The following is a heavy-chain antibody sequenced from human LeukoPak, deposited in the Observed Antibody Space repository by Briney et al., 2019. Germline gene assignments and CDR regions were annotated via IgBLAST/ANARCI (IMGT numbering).Heavy chain of an antibody. CDR2: ISSSGSTI. D-gene: IGHD3-22*01. V-gene: IGHV3-48*03. J-gene: IGHJ5*02. CDR3: ARVRNDYYDSGNWFDP. Sequence: GGSLRLSCAASGFTFSSYEMNWVRQAPGKGLEWVSYISSSGSTIYYADSVKGRFTISRDNAKNSLYLQMNSLRAEDTAVYYCARVRNDYYDSGNWFDPWGQGTLVTVSS. CDR1: GFTFSSYE.